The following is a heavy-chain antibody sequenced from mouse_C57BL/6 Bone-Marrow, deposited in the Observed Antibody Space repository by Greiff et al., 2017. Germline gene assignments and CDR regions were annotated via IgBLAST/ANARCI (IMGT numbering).Heavy chain of an antibody. D-gene: IGHD1-2*01. V-gene: IGHV5-9-4*01. CDR3: ARVFSTTAPRAMDY. J-gene: IGHJ4*01. CDR2: ISSGGSYP. CDR1: GFTFSSYA. Sequence: EVHLVESGGGLVKPGGSLKLSCAASGFTFSSYAMSWVRQSPEKRLEWVAEISSGGSYPYYPDTVTGRFTISRDNAKNTLYLEMSRLRSEDTAMYNCARVFSTTAPRAMDYWGQGTSVTVSS.